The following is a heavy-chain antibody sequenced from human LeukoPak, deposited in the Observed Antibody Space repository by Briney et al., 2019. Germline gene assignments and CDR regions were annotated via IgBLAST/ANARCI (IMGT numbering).Heavy chain of an antibody. CDR3: AKSRDYDYYYGMDV. CDR2: ISGSGGST. Sequence: GGSLRLSCAVSGFTFSSYNMNWVRQAPGKGLEWVSAISGSGGSTYYADSVKGRFTISRDNSKNTLYLQMNSLRAEDTAVYYCAKSRDYDYYYGMDVWGQGTTVTVSS. CDR1: GFTFSSYN. V-gene: IGHV3-23*01. J-gene: IGHJ6*02. D-gene: IGHD2-21*02.